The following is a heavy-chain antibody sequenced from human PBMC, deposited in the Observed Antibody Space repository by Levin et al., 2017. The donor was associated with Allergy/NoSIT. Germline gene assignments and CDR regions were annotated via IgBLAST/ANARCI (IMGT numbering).Heavy chain of an antibody. CDR2: ISSSGSTI. J-gene: IGHJ6*02. Sequence: GESLKISCAASGFTFSSYEMNWVRQAPGKGLEWVSYISSSGSTIYYADSVKGRFTISRDNAKNSLYLQMNSLRAEDTAVYYCARASVAYYYYYGMDVWGQGTTVTVSS. CDR1: GFTFSSYE. V-gene: IGHV3-48*03. D-gene: IGHD2-21*01. CDR3: ARASVAYYYYYGMDV.